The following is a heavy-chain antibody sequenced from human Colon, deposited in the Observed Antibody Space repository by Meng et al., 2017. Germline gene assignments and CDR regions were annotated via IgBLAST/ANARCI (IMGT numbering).Heavy chain of an antibody. CDR1: GDSISSGNHY. V-gene: IGHV4-31*03. CDR2: FYFSGNT. D-gene: IGHD3-22*01. CDR3: ARYYYDSSGVTYFDP. J-gene: IGHJ5*02. Sequence: QVQQQASVPGPANPFPTLSLTCIVSGDSISSGNHYWSWSRQHPGKGLEWIGYFYFSGNTYYNPSLKSRVTISVDTSKNQFSLNLRSVTAADTAVYYCARYYYDSSGVTYFDPWGQGTLVTVSS.